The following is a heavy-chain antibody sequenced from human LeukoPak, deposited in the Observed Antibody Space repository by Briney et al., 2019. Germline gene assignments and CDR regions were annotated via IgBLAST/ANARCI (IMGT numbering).Heavy chain of an antibody. D-gene: IGHD3-3*01. J-gene: IGHJ5*02. V-gene: IGHV4-31*03. CDR1: GGSISSGGYY. CDR2: IYYSGST. Sequence: SQTLSLTCTVSGGSISSGGYYWSWIRQHPGKGLEWIGYIYYSGSTYYNPSLKSRVTISVDTSKNQFSLELSSVTAADTAVYYCARFTIYGNWFDPWGQGTLVTVSS. CDR3: ARFTIYGNWFDP.